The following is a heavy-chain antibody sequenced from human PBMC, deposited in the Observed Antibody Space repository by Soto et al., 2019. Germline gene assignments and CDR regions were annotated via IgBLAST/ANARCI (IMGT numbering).Heavy chain of an antibody. Sequence: GGSLRLSCAASGFTFSSYAMSWVRQAPGKGLEWVSLISGGGDRTYYVDSVKGRFTISRDNSKNTLYLQINSLRAEDTAVYYCAKEGGGYLWWYFDLWGRGTLVTVSS. J-gene: IGHJ2*01. CDR2: ISGGGDRT. D-gene: IGHD3-22*01. V-gene: IGHV3-23*01. CDR1: GFTFSSYA. CDR3: AKEGGGYLWWYFDL.